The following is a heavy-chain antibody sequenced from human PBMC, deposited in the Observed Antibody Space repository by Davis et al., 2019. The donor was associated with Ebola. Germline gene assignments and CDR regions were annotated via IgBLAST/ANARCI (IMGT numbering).Heavy chain of an antibody. CDR2: IYYSGST. D-gene: IGHD2-21*01. CDR3: ARVVRGDPHYFDY. J-gene: IGHJ4*02. V-gene: IGHV4-59*01. Sequence: PGGSLRLSCTVSGGSISSYYWSWIRQPPGKGLEWIGYIYYSGSTNYNPSLKSRVTISVDTSKNQFSLKLSSVTAADTAVYYCARVVRGDPHYFDYWGQGTLVTVSS. CDR1: GGSISSYY.